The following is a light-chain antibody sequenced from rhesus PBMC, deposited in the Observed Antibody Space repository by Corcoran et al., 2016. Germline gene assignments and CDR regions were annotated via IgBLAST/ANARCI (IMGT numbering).Light chain of an antibody. CDR2: KAS. CDR3: QQYSSSPPT. J-gene: IGKJ1*01. Sequence: DIQMTQSPSSLSASVGDTVTITCRASQRISSWLAWYQQKPGKAPKLLIYKASPLQSGVPSRMSGSGSGTDFTLTLSSLQCEDFATYYSQQYSSSPPTFGQGTKVDIK. V-gene: IGKV1-22*01. CDR1: QRISSW.